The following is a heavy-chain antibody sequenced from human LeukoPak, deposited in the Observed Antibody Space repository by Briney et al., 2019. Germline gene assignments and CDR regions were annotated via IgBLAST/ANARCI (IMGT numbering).Heavy chain of an antibody. D-gene: IGHD3-22*01. Sequence: PGGSLRLSCAASGFTFSSYSMNWVRQAPGKGLEWVSSISSASGYIYYADSLKGRFTISRDNSKHSLYLQMNSLRAEDTAVYYCAREIVSSASFDYWGQGTLVTVSS. V-gene: IGHV3-21*01. J-gene: IGHJ4*02. CDR1: GFTFSSYS. CDR3: AREIVSSASFDY. CDR2: ISSASGYI.